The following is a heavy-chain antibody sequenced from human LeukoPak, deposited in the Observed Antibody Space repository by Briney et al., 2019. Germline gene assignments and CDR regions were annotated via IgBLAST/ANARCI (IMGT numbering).Heavy chain of an antibody. D-gene: IGHD6-13*01. J-gene: IGHJ4*02. Sequence: GGSLRLSCADSGFTFSSYSMNWVRQAPGKGLEWVSYISSSSSTIYYADSVKGRFTISRDNAKNSLYLQMNSLRAEDTAVYYCARDKAAAGTPYNFDYWGQGTLVTVSS. CDR3: ARDKAAAGTPYNFDY. CDR2: ISSSSSTI. CDR1: GFTFSSYS. V-gene: IGHV3-48*01.